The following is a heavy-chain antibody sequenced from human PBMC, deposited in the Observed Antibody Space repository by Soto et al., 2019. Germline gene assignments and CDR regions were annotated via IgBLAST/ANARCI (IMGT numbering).Heavy chain of an antibody. CDR2: ISYDGSNK. Sequence: GGSLRLSCAASGFTFSSYAMHWVRQAPGKGLEWVAVISYDGSNKYYADSVKGRFTISRDNSKNTLYLQMNSLRAEDTAVYYCAREAVTGDRCFDLWGRGTLVTVSS. V-gene: IGHV3-30*04. D-gene: IGHD7-27*01. CDR1: GFTFSSYA. CDR3: AREAVTGDRCFDL. J-gene: IGHJ2*01.